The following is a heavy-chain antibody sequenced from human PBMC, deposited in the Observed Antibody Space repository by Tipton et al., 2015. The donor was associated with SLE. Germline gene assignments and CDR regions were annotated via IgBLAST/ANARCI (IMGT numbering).Heavy chain of an antibody. CDR3: ARGSSYFQH. D-gene: IGHD6-13*01. Sequence: SLRLSCAASGFTFSSYSMNWVRQAPGKGLEWVSYISTSSSTIYHADSVKGRFTISRDNAKNSLYLQMNSLRAEDTAVYYCARGSSYFQHWGQGTLVTVSS. CDR2: ISTSSSTI. CDR1: GFTFSSYS. J-gene: IGHJ1*01. V-gene: IGHV3-48*04.